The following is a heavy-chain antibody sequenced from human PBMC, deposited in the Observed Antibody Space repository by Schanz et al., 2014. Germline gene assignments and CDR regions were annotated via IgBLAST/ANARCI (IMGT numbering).Heavy chain of an antibody. CDR1: GYSFTTYG. CDR3: VRDAGWAFGDYHGMDV. J-gene: IGHJ6*02. D-gene: IGHD3-10*01. CDR2: ISAFDDKT. V-gene: IGHV1-18*01. Sequence: QVQLVQSGAEVKKPGASVKVSCKASGYSFTTYGLNWVRQAPGQGPEWMGWISAFDDKTDYAQNFQGRLIMTTDTSTSTAYMELRSLISDDTAVYYCVRDAGWAFGDYHGMDVWGQGTSVTVSS.